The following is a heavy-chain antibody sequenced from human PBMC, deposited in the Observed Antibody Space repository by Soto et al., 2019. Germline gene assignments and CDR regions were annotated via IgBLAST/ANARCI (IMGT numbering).Heavy chain of an antibody. CDR2: IIPILGIA. CDR1: GGTFSSY. V-gene: IGHV1-69*02. Sequence: QVQLVQSGAEVKKPGSSVKVSCKASGGTFSSYISWVRQAPGQGLEWMGRIIPILGIANYAQKFQGRVTIXADKSKSTAYMGLSSLRSEDTAVYYCARLLYYDSSGYPLDYWGQGTLVTVSS. D-gene: IGHD3-22*01. J-gene: IGHJ4*02. CDR3: ARLLYYDSSGYPLDY.